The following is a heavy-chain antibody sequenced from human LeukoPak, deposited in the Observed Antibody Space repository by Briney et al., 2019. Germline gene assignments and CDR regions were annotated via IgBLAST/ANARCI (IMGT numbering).Heavy chain of an antibody. D-gene: IGHD6-13*01. V-gene: IGHV3-21*01. Sequence: PGGSLRLSCAASGFTFSSYSMNWVRQAPGKGLEWVSSISSSSSYIYYADSVKGRFTISRDNAKDSLYLQMNSLRAEDTAVYYCARDNSWTQVYFDYWAREPWSPSPQ. CDR2: ISSSSSYI. CDR3: ARDNSWTQVYFDY. CDR1: GFTFSSYS. J-gene: IGHJ4*02.